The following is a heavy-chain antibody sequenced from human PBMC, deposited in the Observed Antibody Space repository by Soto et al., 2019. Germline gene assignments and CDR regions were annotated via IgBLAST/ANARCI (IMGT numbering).Heavy chain of an antibody. CDR3: ARGVSGPLYAFGS. J-gene: IGHJ4*02. D-gene: IGHD4-17*01. V-gene: IGHV4-30-4*01. CDR1: GGSISSGDYF. CDR2: MYKTGAT. Sequence: KTSETLSLTCTVSGGSISSGDYFWSWIRQTPGKGLEWIKYMYKTGATYDNPSLRSRVSMSIDPSKNQFSLKVTSVTAADSAVYYCARGVSGPLYAFGSWGQGTPVTVSS.